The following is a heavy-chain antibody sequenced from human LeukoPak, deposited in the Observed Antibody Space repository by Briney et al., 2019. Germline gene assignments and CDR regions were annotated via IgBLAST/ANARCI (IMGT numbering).Heavy chain of an antibody. CDR2: ISWNSGSI. CDR1: GFTLDDYA. J-gene: IGHJ4*02. V-gene: IGHV3-9*01. CDR3: AKGLNDDFWSGSLRRFDY. Sequence: PGRSLRLSCAASGFTLDDYAMHWVRQAPGKGLEWVSGISWNSGSIGYADSVKGRFTISRDNAKNSLYLQMNSLRAEDTALYYCAKGLNDDFWSGSLRRFDYWGQGTLVTVSS. D-gene: IGHD3-3*01.